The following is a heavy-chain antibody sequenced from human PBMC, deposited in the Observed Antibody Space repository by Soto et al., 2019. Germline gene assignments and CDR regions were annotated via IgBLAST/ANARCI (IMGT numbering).Heavy chain of an antibody. J-gene: IGHJ6*02. D-gene: IGHD4-17*01. Sequence: GGSLRLSCAASGFTFSNYAMNWVRQAPGKGLEWVSVISGGGDSTFYADPVKGRFTISRDNFKNTLYLQMSSLRSEDTAVYYCATASDALAVYGDYSHYYYGMDVWGQGTTVTVSS. V-gene: IGHV3-23*01. CDR3: ATASDALAVYGDYSHYYYGMDV. CDR2: ISGGGDST. CDR1: GFTFSNYA.